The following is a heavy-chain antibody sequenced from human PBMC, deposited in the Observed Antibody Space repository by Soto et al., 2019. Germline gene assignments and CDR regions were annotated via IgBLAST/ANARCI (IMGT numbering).Heavy chain of an antibody. J-gene: IGHJ4*02. CDR2: INPSGGST. D-gene: IGHD1-7*01. CDR3: SREELRLELQGY. Sequence: SVKVSCKASGYTFTSYYMHWVRQAPGQGLEWMGIINPSGGSTSYAQKFQGRVTMTRDTSTSTVYMELSSLRSEDTAVYYCSREELRLELQGYWGQGTLVTVSS. CDR1: GYTFTSYY. V-gene: IGHV1-46*01.